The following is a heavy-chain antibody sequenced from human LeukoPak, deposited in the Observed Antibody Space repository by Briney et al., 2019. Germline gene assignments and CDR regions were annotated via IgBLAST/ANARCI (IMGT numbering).Heavy chain of an antibody. Sequence: GASVKVSRKASGYTFIRYAINWLRQVPGQGLEWMGWINMYTANPAYAQGFTERFVFSLDTSVSTAYLEISNLKAEDTAVYYCARHDNDDDFDYWGQGTLVTVSS. CDR1: GYTFIRYA. CDR2: INMYTANP. CDR3: ARHDNDDDFDY. J-gene: IGHJ4*02. D-gene: IGHD3-16*01. V-gene: IGHV7-4-1*02.